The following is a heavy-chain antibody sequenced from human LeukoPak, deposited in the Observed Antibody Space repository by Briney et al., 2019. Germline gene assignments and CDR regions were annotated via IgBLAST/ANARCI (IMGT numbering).Heavy chain of an antibody. CDR3: ARVSRSGYYGEY. V-gene: IGHV3-7*01. J-gene: IGHJ4*02. CDR2: IKQDGNEQ. D-gene: IGHD3-3*01. Sequence: PGGSLRLSCAASGFTFSRYWMAWVRQAPGKGLEWVANIKQDGNEQYHVDSVRGRFTMSRDNTKNIVFLQMDSLRVEGTAVYYCARVSRSGYYGEYWGQGTTVTVSS. CDR1: GFTFSRYW.